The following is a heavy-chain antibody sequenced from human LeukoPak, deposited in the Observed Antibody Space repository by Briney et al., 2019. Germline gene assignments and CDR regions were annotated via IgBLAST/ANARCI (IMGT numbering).Heavy chain of an antibody. CDR3: ARHTAVAGPQGSLDY. D-gene: IGHD6-19*01. CDR2: IYYSGST. Sequence: SETLSLTCTVSGGSISRYYWSWIRQPPGKGLEWIGYIYYSGSTNYNPSLKSRVTISVDTSKNQFSLKLSSVTAADTAVYYCARHTAVAGPQGSLDYWGQGTLVTVSS. CDR1: GGSISRYY. V-gene: IGHV4-59*08. J-gene: IGHJ4*02.